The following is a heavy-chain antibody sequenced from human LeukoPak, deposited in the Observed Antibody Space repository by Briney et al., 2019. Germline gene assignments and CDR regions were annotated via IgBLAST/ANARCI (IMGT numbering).Heavy chain of an antibody. CDR3: ARGMYSSRLYNWFDP. Sequence: PSRTLSLTCTVSGGSISSGGYYWSWIRQHPGKGLEWIGYIYYSGSTYYNPSLKSRVTISVDTSKNQFSLKLSSVTAADTAVYYCARGMYSSRLYNWFDPWGQGTLVTVSS. CDR2: IYYSGST. J-gene: IGHJ5*02. V-gene: IGHV4-31*03. D-gene: IGHD6-13*01. CDR1: GGSISSGGYY.